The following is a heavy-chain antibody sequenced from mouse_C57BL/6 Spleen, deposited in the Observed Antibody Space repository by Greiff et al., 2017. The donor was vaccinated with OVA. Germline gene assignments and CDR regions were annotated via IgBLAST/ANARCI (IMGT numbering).Heavy chain of an antibody. Sequence: QVQLKQPGAELVRPGTSVKLSCKASGYTFTSYWMHWVKQRPGQGLEWIGVIDPSDSYTNYNQKFKGKATLTVDTSSSTAYMQLSSLTSEDSAVYYCARSRDTTVVAYCYFDVWGTWTTVTVSS. J-gene: IGHJ1*03. CDR2: IDPSDSYT. CDR3: ARSRDTTVVAYCYFDV. D-gene: IGHD1-1*01. CDR1: GYTFTSYW. V-gene: IGHV1-59*01.